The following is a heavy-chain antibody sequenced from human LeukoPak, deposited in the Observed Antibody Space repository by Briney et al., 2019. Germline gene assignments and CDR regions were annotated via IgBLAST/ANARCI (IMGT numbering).Heavy chain of an antibody. J-gene: IGHJ4*01. V-gene: IGHV3-23*01. D-gene: IGHD6-19*01. CDR2: LSGSGITT. Sequence: GGSLRPSCAASGFTFSNSAMSWVRQAPGKGLEWVSTLSGSGITTYYADSVKGRFTISRDNSKNTLYLQMNSLRAEDTAVYYCAKGIYSSGWSYFDYWGHGTLVTVSS. CDR1: GFTFSNSA. CDR3: AKGIYSSGWSYFDY.